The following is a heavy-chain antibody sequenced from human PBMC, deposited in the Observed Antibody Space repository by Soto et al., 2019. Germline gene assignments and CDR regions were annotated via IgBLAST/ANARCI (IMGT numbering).Heavy chain of an antibody. CDR3: ARDPGYCSGGSCYSVGY. Sequence: SVKVSCKASGGTFSSYAISWVRQAPGQGLEWMGGIIPIFGTANYAQKFQGRATITADESTSTAYMELSSLRSEDTAVYYCARDPGYCSGGSCYSVGYWGQGTLVTVSS. D-gene: IGHD2-15*01. CDR2: IIPIFGTA. CDR1: GGTFSSYA. V-gene: IGHV1-69*13. J-gene: IGHJ4*02.